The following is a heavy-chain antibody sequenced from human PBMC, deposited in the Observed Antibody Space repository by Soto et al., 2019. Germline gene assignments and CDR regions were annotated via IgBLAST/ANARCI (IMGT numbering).Heavy chain of an antibody. D-gene: IGHD2-2*01. CDR3: ARGGAVVVPAAIRYYYYMDV. J-gene: IGHJ6*03. V-gene: IGHV3-20*01. CDR1: GFTFDDYG. Sequence: GGSLRLSCAASGFTFDDYGMSWVRQAPGKGLEWVSGINWNGGSTGYADSVKGRFTISRDNAKNSLYLQMNSLRAEDTALYHCARGGAVVVPAAIRYYYYMDVWGKGTTVTVSS. CDR2: INWNGGST.